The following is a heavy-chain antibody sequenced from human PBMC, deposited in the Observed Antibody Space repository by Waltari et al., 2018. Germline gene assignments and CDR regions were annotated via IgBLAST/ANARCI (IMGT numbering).Heavy chain of an antibody. CDR3: ARDPGNNYYDSSGYYLDY. CDR2: IYSGGST. Sequence: EVQLVESGGGLIQPGGSLRLSCAASGFTVSRNYMSWVRQAPGKGLDWVSVIYSGGSTYYADSVKGRFTISRDNSKNTLYLQMNSLRAEDTAVYYCARDPGNNYYDSSGYYLDYWGQGTLVTVSS. J-gene: IGHJ4*02. V-gene: IGHV3-53*01. CDR1: GFTVSRNY. D-gene: IGHD3-22*01.